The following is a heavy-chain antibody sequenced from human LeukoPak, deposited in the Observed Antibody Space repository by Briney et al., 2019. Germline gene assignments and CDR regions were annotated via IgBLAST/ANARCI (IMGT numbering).Heavy chain of an antibody. J-gene: IGHJ5*02. Sequence: PSETLSLTCTVSGGSISSSSYYWGWIRQPPGKGLEWIGSIYYSGSTYYNPSLKSRVTISVDTSKNQFSLKLSSVTAADTAVYYCARYSSGYYYRGFDPWGQGTLVTVSS. CDR3: ARYSSGYYYRGFDP. D-gene: IGHD3-22*01. CDR2: IYYSGST. CDR1: GGSISSSSYY. V-gene: IGHV4-39*01.